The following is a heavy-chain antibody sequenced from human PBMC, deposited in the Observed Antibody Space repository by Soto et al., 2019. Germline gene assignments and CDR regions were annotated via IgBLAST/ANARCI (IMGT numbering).Heavy chain of an antibody. CDR3: ARVPDR. CDR2: IYYSGST. CDR1: GGSISSYY. J-gene: IGHJ5*02. D-gene: IGHD2-2*01. V-gene: IGHV4-59*08. Sequence: PSETLSLTCTVSGGSISSYYWSWIQQPPGKGLEWIGYIYYSGSTNYNPSLKSRVTISVDTSKNQFSLKLNSMTAADTAVYYCARVPDRWGQGTLVTVSS.